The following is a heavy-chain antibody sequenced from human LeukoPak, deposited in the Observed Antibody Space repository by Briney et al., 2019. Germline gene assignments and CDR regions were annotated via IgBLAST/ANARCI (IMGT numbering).Heavy chain of an antibody. V-gene: IGHV1-69*05. CDR2: IIPIFGTA. Sequence: ASVKVSCKASGGTFSSYAISWVRQAPGQGLEWMGGIIPIFGTANYAQKFQGRVTITTDESTSTAYMELSSLRSEDTAVYYCARVGVAAAGYFDYWGQGTLVTVSS. D-gene: IGHD6-13*01. J-gene: IGHJ4*02. CDR1: GGTFSSYA. CDR3: ARVGVAAAGYFDY.